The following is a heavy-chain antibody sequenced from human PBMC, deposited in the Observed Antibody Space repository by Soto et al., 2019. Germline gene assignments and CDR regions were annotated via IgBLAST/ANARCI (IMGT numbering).Heavy chain of an antibody. CDR3: ARARGGIWFGELSQDFDY. CDR2: INPNSGGT. Sequence: QVQLVQSGAEVKKPGASVKVSCKASGYTFTGYYMHWVRQAPGQGLEWMGWINPNSGGTNYAQKFQGWVTMTRDTSIRSAYRERSRRRSDDTAVYYCARARGGIWFGELSQDFDYWGQGTLVTVSS. CDR1: GYTFTGYY. D-gene: IGHD3-10*01. J-gene: IGHJ4*02. V-gene: IGHV1-2*04.